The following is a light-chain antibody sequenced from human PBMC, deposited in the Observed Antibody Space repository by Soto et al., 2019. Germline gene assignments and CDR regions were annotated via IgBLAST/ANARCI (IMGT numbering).Light chain of an antibody. CDR1: QSVSSSY. CDR3: QQYGSSYT. CDR2: GAS. V-gene: IGKV3-20*01. Sequence: EIVLTQSPGPLSLSPGARATLSCRASQSVSSSYLAWYQQKPGQAPRLLIYGASSRATGIPDRFSGSWSGTDFTLTISRLEPEDFAVYYCQQYGSSYTFGQGTKLEIK. J-gene: IGKJ2*01.